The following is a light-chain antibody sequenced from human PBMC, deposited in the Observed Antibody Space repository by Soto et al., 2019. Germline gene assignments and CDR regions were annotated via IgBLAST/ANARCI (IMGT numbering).Light chain of an antibody. CDR1: QSVSSTY. Sequence: EIVLTQSPGTLSLSPGERATLSCRASQSVSSTYLAWYQQKPGQAPRLLISGASSRASGIPDRFSGSGSGTDFTLTISRLDPEDFAVYYCQQYGRSSLTFGPGTKVDIK. J-gene: IGKJ3*01. V-gene: IGKV3-20*01. CDR3: QQYGRSSLT. CDR2: GAS.